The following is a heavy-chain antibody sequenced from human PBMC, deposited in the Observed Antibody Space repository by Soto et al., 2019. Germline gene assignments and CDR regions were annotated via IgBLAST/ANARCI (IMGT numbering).Heavy chain of an antibody. V-gene: IGHV4-30-4*08. CDR3: AREGDCISTSCYPGSFDP. D-gene: IGHD2-2*01. CDR1: GGSITNGGYY. J-gene: IGHJ5*02. Sequence: SETLSLTCTVSGGSITNGGYYWSWIRQHPGKGLEWIGYIYYSGSTYYNPSLKSRVTISVDTSKNQFSLKLSSVTAADTAVYYCAREGDCISTSCYPGSFDPWGQGTLVTVSS. CDR2: IYYSGST.